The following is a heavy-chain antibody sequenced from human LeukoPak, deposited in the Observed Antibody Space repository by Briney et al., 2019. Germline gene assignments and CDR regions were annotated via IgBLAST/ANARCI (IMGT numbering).Heavy chain of an antibody. D-gene: IGHD3-3*01. Sequence: PSETLSLTCGVSGGSVIDTNWWTWVRQPPGKGLEWIGEVHLDGRTNYNPSLESRLTMSVDVSENQVSLKLTSVTAADTAVYYCAREGGFYRPLDYSGQGTLVTVSS. CDR3: AREGGFYRPLDY. V-gene: IGHV4-4*02. CDR2: VHLDGRT. CDR1: GGSVIDTNW. J-gene: IGHJ4*02.